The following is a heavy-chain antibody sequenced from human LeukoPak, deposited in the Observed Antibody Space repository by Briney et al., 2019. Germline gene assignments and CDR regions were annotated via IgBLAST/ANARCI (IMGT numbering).Heavy chain of an antibody. V-gene: IGHV1-69*04. CDR1: GGTFSSYA. D-gene: IGHD3-22*01. Sequence: SVKVSCKASGGTFSSYAISWVRQAPGQGLEWMGRIIPILGIANYAQKFQGRVMITADKSTSTAYMELSSLRSEDTAVYYCARAHSSGYFTHAFDIWGQGTMVTVSS. CDR3: ARAHSSGYFTHAFDI. CDR2: IIPILGIA. J-gene: IGHJ3*02.